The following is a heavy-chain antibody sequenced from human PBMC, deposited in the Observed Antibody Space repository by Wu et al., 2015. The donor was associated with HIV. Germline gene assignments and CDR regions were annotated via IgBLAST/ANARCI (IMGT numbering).Heavy chain of an antibody. CDR2: IIPSFVTA. CDR3: ATDGDYISGSVY. Sequence: QVQLVQSGAEVTKPGASVSVSCQTSGYTFTDHYIHWVRQAPGQGLEWMGGIIPSFVTAHYAQNFQGRVTITTDEATSTAYMELRSLRSEDAAVYYCATDGDYISGSVYWGQGTLVTVSS. CDR1: GYTFTDHY. V-gene: IGHV1-69*01. J-gene: IGHJ4*02. D-gene: IGHD6-19*01.